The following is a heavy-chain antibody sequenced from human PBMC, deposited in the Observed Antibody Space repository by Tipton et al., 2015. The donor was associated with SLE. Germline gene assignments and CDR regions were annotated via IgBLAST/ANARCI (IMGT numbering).Heavy chain of an antibody. V-gene: IGHV4-59*12. CDR3: ARLTPWGYDY. D-gene: IGHD7-27*01. Sequence: TLSLTCTVSGGSITDYSWTWIRQTPGKGLEWVGNVYYNGVTENNPSLTSRITLSLDTSKNQFSLSLISVTAADTAVYYCARLTPWGYDYWGPGMLVTVSS. CDR2: VYYNGVT. CDR1: GGSITDYS. J-gene: IGHJ4*02.